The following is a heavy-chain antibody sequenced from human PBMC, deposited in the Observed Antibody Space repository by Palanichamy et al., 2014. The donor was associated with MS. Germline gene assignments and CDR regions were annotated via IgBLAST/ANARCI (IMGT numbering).Heavy chain of an antibody. D-gene: IGHD1-1*01. CDR3: ARDFNRNVFDY. CDR2: INHDGTII. J-gene: IGHJ4*02. Sequence: EVQLVESGGGLVQPGGSLRLSCTTSGFTFDSCVMHWVRQAPGKGLVWVSRINHDGTIITYADFVKGRFTISRDSAKNTVYLQMNSLSVEDTAVYYCARDFNRNVFDYWGQGALVTVSS. CDR1: GFTFDSCV. V-gene: IGHV3-74*03.